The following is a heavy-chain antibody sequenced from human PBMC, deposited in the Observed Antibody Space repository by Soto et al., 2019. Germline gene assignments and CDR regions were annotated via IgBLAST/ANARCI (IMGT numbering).Heavy chain of an antibody. J-gene: IGHJ4*02. Sequence: EVRLVESGGGLVQPGGSLRLSCVASGFTVSSHYMSWVRQAPGKGLEWVSVIFSGGSTNYADSVKGRFTISRDNSKNTLYLQMNSLRAEDTAVYYCATRVTAGYWGQGTLVTVSS. D-gene: IGHD2-21*02. CDR1: GFTVSSHY. CDR2: IFSGGST. CDR3: ATRVTAGY. V-gene: IGHV3-66*01.